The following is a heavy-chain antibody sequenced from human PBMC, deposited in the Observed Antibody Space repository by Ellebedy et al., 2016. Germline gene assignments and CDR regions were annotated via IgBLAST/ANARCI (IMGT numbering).Heavy chain of an antibody. J-gene: IGHJ4*02. Sequence: SVKVSCXTSGGTFSNYAISWVRQAPGQGLEWMGGIIPVFGTTNYAQKFQGRLTITADESTRTAYMEPNSLRSEDTAVYYCARVGCSSPSCPDFDFWGQGTLVTVSP. D-gene: IGHD2-2*01. CDR3: ARVGCSSPSCPDFDF. V-gene: IGHV1-69*13. CDR1: GGTFSNYA. CDR2: IIPVFGTT.